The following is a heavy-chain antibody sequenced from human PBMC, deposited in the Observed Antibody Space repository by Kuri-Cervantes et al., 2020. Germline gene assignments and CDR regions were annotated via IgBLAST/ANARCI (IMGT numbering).Heavy chain of an antibody. CDR2: IRSKANSYAT. D-gene: IGHD3-16*01. CDR1: GFTFSGSA. CDR3: ARGGRGEDYFDY. Sequence: GESLKISCAASGFTFSGSAMHWVRQASGKGLEWVGRIRSKANSYATAYAASVKGRFTISRDDSKNTAYLQMNSLRTEDTAVYYCARGGRGEDYFDYWGQGTLVTVSS. J-gene: IGHJ4*02. V-gene: IGHV3-73*01.